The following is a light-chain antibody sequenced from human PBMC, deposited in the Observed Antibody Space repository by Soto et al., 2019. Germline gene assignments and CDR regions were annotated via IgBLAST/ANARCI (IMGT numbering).Light chain of an antibody. CDR3: QQYNSWLT. CDR2: KAS. V-gene: IGKV1-5*03. CDR1: QSISSW. Sequence: DIQMTQSPSTLSASVGDRVIITCRASQSISSWLAWYQQKPGKAPKLLFYKASSLQSGVSSRFSASGSGTEFTLTISSLQPDDFATYYCQQYNSWLTFGGGTKVEIK. J-gene: IGKJ4*01.